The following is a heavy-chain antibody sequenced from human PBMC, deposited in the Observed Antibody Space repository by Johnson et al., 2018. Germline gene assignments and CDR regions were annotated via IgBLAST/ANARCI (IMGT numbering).Heavy chain of an antibody. CDR1: GGPITAYY. V-gene: IGHV4-59*01. J-gene: IGHJ6*03. D-gene: IGHD1-7*01. CDR3: ARGNYYDQLDYYMDV. Sequence: EQLQEAGPGLVKPSEPMSLSCAVSGGPITAYYWTWIRRPPGTGLEWIGYIYYDGPTKYNPSLKSRVTISADTSKNQFSLKQASVTAADTAVYYCARGNYYDQLDYYMDVWGKGTTVTVSS. CDR2: IYYDGPT.